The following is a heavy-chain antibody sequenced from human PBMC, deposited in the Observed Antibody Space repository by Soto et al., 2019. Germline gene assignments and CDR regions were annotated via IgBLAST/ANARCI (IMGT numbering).Heavy chain of an antibody. J-gene: IGHJ4*02. CDR1: GYTFTSYG. CDR3: ARAMSGLYSNRYYFDY. D-gene: IGHD4-4*01. Sequence: GASVKVSCKASGYTFTSYGISWVRQAPGQGLEWMGWISAYNGNTNYAQKLQGRVTMTTDTSTSTAYMELRSLRSDDTAVYYCARAMSGLYSNRYYFDYWGQGTLVTVSS. CDR2: ISAYNGNT. V-gene: IGHV1-18*01.